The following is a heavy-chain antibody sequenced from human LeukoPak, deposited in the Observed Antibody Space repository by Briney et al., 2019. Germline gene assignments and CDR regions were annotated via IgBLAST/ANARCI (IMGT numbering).Heavy chain of an antibody. Sequence: VASVKVSCKASGYTFTSYAMNWVRQAPGQGLEWMGWINTNTGNPTYAQGFTGRFVFSLDTSVSTAYLQISSLKAEDTAVYYCARGATIFGVVNFDYWGQGTLVTVSS. CDR3: ARGATIFGVVNFDY. CDR2: INTNTGNP. D-gene: IGHD3-3*01. V-gene: IGHV7-4-1*02. CDR1: GYTFTSYA. J-gene: IGHJ4*02.